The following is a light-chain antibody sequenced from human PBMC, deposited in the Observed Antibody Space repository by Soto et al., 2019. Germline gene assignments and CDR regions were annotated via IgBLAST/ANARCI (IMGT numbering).Light chain of an antibody. CDR3: NSFTDSSLYV. CDR2: EVT. Sequence: QSALTQPASVSGSPGQSIAISCTGNSSDLGGYNYVSWYQQHPGKAPRLVIYEVTNRPSGVSNRFSGSKSGNTASLTISGLQADDEADYYCNSFTDSSLYVFGTGTKLTVL. J-gene: IGLJ1*01. V-gene: IGLV2-14*01. CDR1: SSDLGGYNY.